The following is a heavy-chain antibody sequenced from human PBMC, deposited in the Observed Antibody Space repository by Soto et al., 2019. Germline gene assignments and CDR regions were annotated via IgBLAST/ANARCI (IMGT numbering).Heavy chain of an antibody. CDR2: IIPVFGTA. CDR1: GGTFTTDT. D-gene: IGHD3-9*01. J-gene: IGHJ4*02. Sequence: QVQLVQSGAEVKKPGSSVKVSCKASGGTFTTDTFSWVRQAPGQGLEWMGGIIPVFGTANYAQTFQGRVTITADKSTNTAYMEVNSLTSEDTAVYFWARGTGDHWGQGTLVTVSS. V-gene: IGHV1-69*06. CDR3: ARGTGDH.